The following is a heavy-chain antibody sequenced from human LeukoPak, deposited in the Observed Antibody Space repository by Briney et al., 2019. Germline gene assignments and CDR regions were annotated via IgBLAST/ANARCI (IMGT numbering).Heavy chain of an antibody. J-gene: IGHJ4*02. CDR2: IGISGGGI. V-gene: IGHV3-23*01. D-gene: IGHD3-22*01. CDR3: ARGADYFDSSGYYF. Sequence: QTGGSLRLSCAASGFTFSACTMYWVRQAPGKGLEWVSIIGISGGGIHYADSVKGRFTISRDNSKNTLYLQMNSLRAEDTAVYYCARGADYFDSSGYYFWGQGTLVTVSS. CDR1: GFTFSACT.